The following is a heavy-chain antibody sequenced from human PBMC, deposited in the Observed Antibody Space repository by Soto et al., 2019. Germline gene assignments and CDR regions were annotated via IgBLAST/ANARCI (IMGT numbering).Heavy chain of an antibody. J-gene: IGHJ6*04. V-gene: IGHV6-1*01. CDR3: AREDRKGSSGDYGMDV. D-gene: IGHD6-6*01. CDR2: TYHRSKWYN. Sequence: PSQTLSLTCAISGDSVSSNSAAWNWIRQSPSRGLEWLGRTYHRSKWYNDYAVSVKSRITINPDTSKNQFSLQLNSVTPEDTAVYYCAREDRKGSSGDYGMDVWGKGTTVTVSS. CDR1: GDSVSSNSAA.